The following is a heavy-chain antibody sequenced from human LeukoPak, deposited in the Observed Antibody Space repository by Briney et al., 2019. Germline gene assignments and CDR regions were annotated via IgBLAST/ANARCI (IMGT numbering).Heavy chain of an antibody. V-gene: IGHV3-48*04. Sequence: GGSLRLSCVASGFTFSSYSMNWVRQAPGKGLEWVSYISNSGSTIDYADSVKGRFTISRDNAKNPLYLQMDSLRAEDTAVYYCSRLRGYSYGYADYWGQGILVTVSS. J-gene: IGHJ4*02. D-gene: IGHD5-18*01. CDR1: GFTFSSYS. CDR3: SRLRGYSYGYADY. CDR2: ISNSGSTI.